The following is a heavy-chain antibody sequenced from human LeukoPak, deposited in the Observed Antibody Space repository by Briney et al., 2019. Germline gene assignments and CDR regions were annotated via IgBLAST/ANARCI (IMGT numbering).Heavy chain of an antibody. CDR2: IWYDGSNK. CDR1: GFTFSSYG. J-gene: IGHJ5*02. D-gene: IGHD3-22*01. CDR3: ARGGYYYDSSGYFT. Sequence: PGRSLRLSCAASGFTFSSYGMHWVRQAPGKGLEWVAVIWYDGSNKYYADSVKGRFTISRDNSKNTLYLQMNSLRAEDTAVYYCARGGYYYDSSGYFTWGQGTLVTVSS. V-gene: IGHV3-33*01.